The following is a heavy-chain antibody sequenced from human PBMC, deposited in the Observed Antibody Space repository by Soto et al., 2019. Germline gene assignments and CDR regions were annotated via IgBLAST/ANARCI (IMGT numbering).Heavy chain of an antibody. V-gene: IGHV1-69*01. CDR1: GGTFSSYA. J-gene: IGHJ4*02. CDR2: IIPIFGTA. CDR3: ASPGGGYYKYYFDY. D-gene: IGHD3-22*01. Sequence: QVQLVQSGAEVKKPGSSVKVSCKASGGTFSSYAISWVRQAPGQGLEWMGGIIPIFGTANYAQQFQGRVTITADESTSTAYMELSSLRSEDTAVYYCASPGGGYYKYYFDYWGQGTLVTVSS.